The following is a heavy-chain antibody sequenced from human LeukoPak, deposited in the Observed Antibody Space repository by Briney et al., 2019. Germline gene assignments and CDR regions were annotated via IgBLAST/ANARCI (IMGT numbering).Heavy chain of an antibody. V-gene: IGHV3-7*01. CDR1: GFTFSSYW. D-gene: IGHD1-26*01. CDR2: MNIDGSEK. J-gene: IGHJ4*02. Sequence: GGSLRLSCAASGFTFSSYWMGWDRQAPGKRLEWVANMNIDGSEKYYADSAKGRFTISRDNARNSVYLQMNNLRVEDTAVYYCARDPVEWELLLDYWGQGTLVTVSS. CDR3: ARDPVEWELLLDY.